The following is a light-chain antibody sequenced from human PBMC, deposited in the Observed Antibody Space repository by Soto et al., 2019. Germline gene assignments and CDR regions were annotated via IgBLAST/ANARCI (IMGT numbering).Light chain of an antibody. Sequence: EIVLTQSPGTLCLSPGERATLSCRASQSVSSSYLAWYQQKPGQAPRLLIYDASSRATGIPDRFSGSGSGTDFTLTISRLEPEDFAVYFCQQYGSSPYTFGQGTKLEIK. J-gene: IGKJ2*01. CDR2: DAS. CDR3: QQYGSSPYT. CDR1: QSVSSSY. V-gene: IGKV3-20*01.